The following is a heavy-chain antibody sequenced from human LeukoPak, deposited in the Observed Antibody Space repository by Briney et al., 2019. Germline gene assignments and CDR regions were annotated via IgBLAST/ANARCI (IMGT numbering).Heavy chain of an antibody. D-gene: IGHD6-13*01. V-gene: IGHV4-59*01. Sequence: ASETLSPTCTVSGASISSYYWTWIRQPPGKGLEWIGYIYYIGTTNYNPSLKSRVTISVDTSKNQFSLKLSSVIAADTAVYYCARDRGSSWYDYWGQGTLVTVSS. CDR2: IYYIGTT. CDR3: ARDRGSSWYDY. J-gene: IGHJ4*02. CDR1: GASISSYY.